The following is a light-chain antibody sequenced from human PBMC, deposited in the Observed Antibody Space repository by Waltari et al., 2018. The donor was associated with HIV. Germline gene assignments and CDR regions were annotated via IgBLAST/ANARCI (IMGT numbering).Light chain of an antibody. Sequence: DIQMTQSPSSLSASVGDRVTITCRASQTINGNLNWYQQIPGKAPKLLIFGASTLQTGVPARFSGSGSGTHFTLTVTSLQPEDFATYCCQQTYRRPQTFGQGTRVDIK. J-gene: IGKJ5*01. CDR2: GAS. V-gene: IGKV1-39*01. CDR1: QTINGN. CDR3: QQTYRRPQT.